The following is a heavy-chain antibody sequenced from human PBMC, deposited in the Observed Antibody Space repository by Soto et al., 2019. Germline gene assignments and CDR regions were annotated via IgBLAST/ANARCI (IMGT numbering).Heavy chain of an antibody. CDR1: GGTFSSYA. CDR2: SIPIFGTA. V-gene: IGHV1-69*01. Sequence: QVQLVQSGAEVKKPGSSVKVSCKASGGTFSSYAISWVRQAPGQGLEWMVGSIPIFGTANYAQKFQGRVTITADESTRTAYMALSSLRSEDTAVYYCARGIEYSSSSPSWYFVYWGQGTLVTVSS. D-gene: IGHD6-6*01. CDR3: ARGIEYSSSSPSWYFVY. J-gene: IGHJ4*02.